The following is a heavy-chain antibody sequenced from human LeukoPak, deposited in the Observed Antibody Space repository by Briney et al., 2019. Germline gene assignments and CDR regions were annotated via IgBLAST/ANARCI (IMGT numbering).Heavy chain of an antibody. CDR2: ISAYNGNT. CDR1: GYTFTSYG. CDR3: ARADRGYSSSSVDY. Sequence: ASVKVSCKASGYTFTSYGISWVRQAPGQGLEWMGWISAYNGNTNYAQKLQGRVTMTTDTSTSTAYMELRSLRSDDTAVYYCARADRGYSSSSVDYWGQGTLVTVSS. D-gene: IGHD6-6*01. J-gene: IGHJ4*02. V-gene: IGHV1-18*01.